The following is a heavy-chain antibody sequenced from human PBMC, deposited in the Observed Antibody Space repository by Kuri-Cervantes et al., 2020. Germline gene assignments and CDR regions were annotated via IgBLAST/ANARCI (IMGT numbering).Heavy chain of an antibody. CDR2: IWYDGSNK. Sequence: GGSLRLSCAASGFTFSSYGMHWVRQAPGKGLEWVAVIWYDGSNKYYADSVKGRFTISRDNSKNTLYLQMNSLRAEDTAVYYCARDQSFSSGCVDYWGQGTLVTVSS. CDR3: ARDQSFSSGCVDY. D-gene: IGHD6-19*01. CDR1: GFTFSSYG. V-gene: IGHV3-33*01. J-gene: IGHJ4*02.